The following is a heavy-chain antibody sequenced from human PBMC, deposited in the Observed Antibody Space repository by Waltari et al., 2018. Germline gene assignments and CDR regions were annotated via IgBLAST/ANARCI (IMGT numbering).Heavy chain of an antibody. J-gene: IGHJ4*02. D-gene: IGHD1-1*01. Sequence: QVQLVPSGAEVKEPGASVKVSCKASCYHFTAYYLHWVRQAPGQGLEWMAWINANTGDSKSAQTFQGRVTVTRDTSITTAYLELSGLRSDDTALYYCARETLPGNKIIDYWGQGTLVTVSS. V-gene: IGHV1-2*02. CDR2: INANTGDS. CDR1: CYHFTAYY. CDR3: ARETLPGNKIIDY.